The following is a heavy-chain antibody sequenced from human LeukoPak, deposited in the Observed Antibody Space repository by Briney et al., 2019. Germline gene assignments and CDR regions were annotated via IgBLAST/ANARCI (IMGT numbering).Heavy chain of an antibody. CDR1: GFSFSSYE. CDR3: ARGNYYDSSGYYRFDAFDI. D-gene: IGHD3-22*01. Sequence: GGSLRLSCAASGFSFSSYEMNWVRQAPGKGLEWLSYISSSGSTIYYADSVKGRFTISRDNAKNSLYLQMNSLRAENTAVYYCARGNYYDSSGYYRFDAFDIWGQETMVSVSS. CDR2: ISSSGSTI. V-gene: IGHV3-48*03. J-gene: IGHJ3*02.